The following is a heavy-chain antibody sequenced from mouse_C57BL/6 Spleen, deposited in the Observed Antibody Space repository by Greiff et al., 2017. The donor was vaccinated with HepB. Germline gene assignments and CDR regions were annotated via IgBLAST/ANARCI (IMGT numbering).Heavy chain of an antibody. J-gene: IGHJ1*03. D-gene: IGHD1-1*01. Sequence: VHVKQSGPELVKPGASVKIPCKASGYTFTDYNMDWVKQSHGKSLEWIGDINPNNGGTIYNQKFKGKATLTVDKSSSTAYMELRSLTSEDTAVYYCAREGVYYYGGSFDVWGTGTTVTVSS. CDR3: AREGVYYYGGSFDV. CDR1: GYTFTDYN. V-gene: IGHV1-18*01. CDR2: INPNNGGT.